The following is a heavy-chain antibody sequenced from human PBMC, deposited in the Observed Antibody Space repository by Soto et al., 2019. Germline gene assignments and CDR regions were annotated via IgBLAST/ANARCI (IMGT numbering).Heavy chain of an antibody. CDR1: GGSFSGYY. CDR2: INHSGST. CDR3: ARGTVVVITRPFDY. J-gene: IGHJ4*02. Sequence: SETLSLTCAVYGGSFSGYYWSWIRQPPGKGLEWIGEINHSGSTNYNPSLKSRVTISVDTSKNQFSLKLSSVTAADTAVYYCARGTVVVITRPFDYWGQGTLVTVSS. D-gene: IGHD3-22*01. V-gene: IGHV4-34*01.